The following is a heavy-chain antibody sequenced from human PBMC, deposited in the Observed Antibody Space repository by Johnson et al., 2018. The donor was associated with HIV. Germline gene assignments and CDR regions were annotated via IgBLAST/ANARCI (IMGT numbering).Heavy chain of an antibody. V-gene: IGHV3-30-3*01. J-gene: IGHJ3*02. CDR2: ISYDGSNK. D-gene: IGHD6-13*01. CDR3: ARESLPGYSSSNDAFDI. Sequence: APERGLEWVAVISYDGSNKYYADSVKGRFTISRDNAKNSLYLQMNSLRAEDTAVYYCARESLPGYSSSNDAFDIWGQGTMVTVSS.